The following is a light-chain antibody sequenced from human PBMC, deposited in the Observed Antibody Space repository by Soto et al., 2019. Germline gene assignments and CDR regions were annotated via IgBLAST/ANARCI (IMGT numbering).Light chain of an antibody. CDR2: DAS. J-gene: IGKJ5*01. CDR3: QQRSNWPSIT. V-gene: IGKV3-11*01. Sequence: PVERATLSCRASQSVRTYLAWYQVEPGQAPRLLIYDASNRATGIPARFSGSGSGTDFTLTISGLEPEDSAVYYCQQRSNWPSITFGQGTRLEI. CDR1: QSVRTY.